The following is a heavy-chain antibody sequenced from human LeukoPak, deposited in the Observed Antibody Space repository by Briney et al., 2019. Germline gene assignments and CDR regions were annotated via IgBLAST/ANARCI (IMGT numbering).Heavy chain of an antibody. Sequence: GASVKVSCKASGYTFTSYGISWVRQAPGQGLEWMGWISAYNGNTNYAQKLQGRVTMTTDTSTSTAYMELRSLRSDDTAVYYCARTPPRYYYYGMDVWGQGTTVTVSS. CDR1: GYTFTSYG. CDR2: ISAYNGNT. D-gene: IGHD1-14*01. CDR3: ARTPPRYYYYGMDV. V-gene: IGHV1-18*01. J-gene: IGHJ6*02.